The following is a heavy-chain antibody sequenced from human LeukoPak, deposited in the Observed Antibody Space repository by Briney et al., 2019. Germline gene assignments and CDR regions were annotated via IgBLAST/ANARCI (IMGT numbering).Heavy chain of an antibody. CDR1: GASINNTF. CDR2: IYSSGSA. J-gene: IGHJ4*01. D-gene: IGHD3-22*01. CDR3: ARHRDYYDT. V-gene: IGHV4-59*08. Sequence: SETLSLTCTVSGASINNTFWTWIRKPPGKGLEWIGYIYSSGSANYNPSLKSRVIISGDTSKNQISLNLTSVTAADTAVYFCARHRDYYDTWGHGTLVTVSS.